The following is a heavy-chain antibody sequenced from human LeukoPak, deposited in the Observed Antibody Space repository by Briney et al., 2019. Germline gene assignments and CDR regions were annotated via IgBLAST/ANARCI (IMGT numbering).Heavy chain of an antibody. Sequence: SETLSLTCTVSGGSVSSYYWSWIRQPAGKGLEWIGYIYYRGSTNYNPSLKSRVTISVDTSKNQFSLKLSSVTAADTAVYYCARGIAARVSGFDYWGQGTLVTVSS. V-gene: IGHV4-59*02. CDR2: IYYRGST. CDR3: ARGIAARVSGFDY. D-gene: IGHD6-6*01. CDR1: GGSVSSYY. J-gene: IGHJ4*02.